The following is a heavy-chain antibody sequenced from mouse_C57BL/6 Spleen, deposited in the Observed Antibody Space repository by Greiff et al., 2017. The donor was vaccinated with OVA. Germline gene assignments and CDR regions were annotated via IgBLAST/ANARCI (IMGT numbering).Heavy chain of an antibody. CDR3: AKAEYCGCSYYFDD. V-gene: IGHV5-17*01. Sequence: EVHLVESGGGLVKPGGSLKLSCAASGFTFSDYGMHWVRQAPEKGLEWVAYISSGSSTIYYADTVKGRFTISRDNDKNTLFLQMTSLRSEDTAMYYCAKAEYCGCSYYFDDWGKGTTLTVSS. CDR2: ISSGSSTI. D-gene: IGHD1-1*01. J-gene: IGHJ2*01. CDR1: GFTFSDYG.